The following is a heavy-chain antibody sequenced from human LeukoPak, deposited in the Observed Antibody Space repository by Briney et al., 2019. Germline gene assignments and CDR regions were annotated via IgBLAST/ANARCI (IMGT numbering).Heavy chain of an antibody. Sequence: ASVKVSCKASGGTFSSYAISWVRQAPGQGLEWMGRIIPILGIANYAQKFQGRVTITADKSTSIAHMELSSLRSEDTAVYYCARDYGDPPTYYYYYYGMDVWGQGTTVTVSS. CDR3: ARDYGDPPTYYYYYYGMDV. V-gene: IGHV1-69*04. J-gene: IGHJ6*02. CDR2: IIPILGIA. CDR1: GGTFSSYA. D-gene: IGHD3-10*01.